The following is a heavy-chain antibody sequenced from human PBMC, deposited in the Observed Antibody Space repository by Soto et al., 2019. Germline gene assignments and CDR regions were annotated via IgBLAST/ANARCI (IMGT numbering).Heavy chain of an antibody. V-gene: IGHV3-23*01. CDR3: AKENGYSSSWFEFDY. D-gene: IGHD6-13*01. CDR2: ISGSGGST. Sequence: EVQLLESGGGLVQPGGSLRLSCAASGFTFGSYAMSWVRQAPGKGLEWVSAISGSGGSTYYADSVKGRFTISRDKSKNTLYLQMNSLRAEDTAVYYCAKENGYSSSWFEFDYWGQGTLVTVSS. CDR1: GFTFGSYA. J-gene: IGHJ4*02.